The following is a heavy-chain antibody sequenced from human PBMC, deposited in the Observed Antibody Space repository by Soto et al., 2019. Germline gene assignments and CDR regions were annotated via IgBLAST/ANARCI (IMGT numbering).Heavy chain of an antibody. V-gene: IGHV4-31*03. CDR3: ARAPLDCGGDGNLDCGFDY. CDR1: GGSISSGGYY. J-gene: IGHJ4*02. D-gene: IGHD2-21*02. Sequence: QVQLQESGPGLVKPSQTLSLTCTVSGGSISSGGYYWSWIRQHPGKGLEWIGYIYYSGSTYYNPSLKSRVTISVDTSKNQLSLKLGSVTAADTAVYYCARAPLDCGGDGNLDCGFDYWGQGTLVTVSS. CDR2: IYYSGST.